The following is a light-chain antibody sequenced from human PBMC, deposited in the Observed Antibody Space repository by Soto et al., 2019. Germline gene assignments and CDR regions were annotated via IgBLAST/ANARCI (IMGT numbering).Light chain of an antibody. CDR3: QQYGNWPLT. J-gene: IGKJ4*01. CDR2: DTS. CDR1: QSVGNF. Sequence: EIVLTQSPGTLSLSPGERASLSCRASQSVGNFLVWYQQKPGQAPSLLIYDTSNRATGMPARFSGSGSGTDFPLTISSLEPEDFAIYYCQQYGNWPLTFGGGTKVEIK. V-gene: IGKV3-11*01.